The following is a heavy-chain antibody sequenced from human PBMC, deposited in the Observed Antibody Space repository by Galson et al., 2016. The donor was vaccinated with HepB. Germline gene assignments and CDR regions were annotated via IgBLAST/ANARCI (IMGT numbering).Heavy chain of an antibody. D-gene: IGHD4-23*01. CDR3: VRDHSVVPTTAYNWFDP. V-gene: IGHV3-74*01. CDR2: INSGGTIS. CDR1: GFAFSSHW. J-gene: IGHJ5*02. Sequence: SLRLSCAASGFAFSSHWMHWVRQDLGKGLVWVSRINSGGTISYYADSVKGPFTISRDNPKNTLYLQTNSLRAEDKAVHFCVRDHSVVPTTAYNWFDPWGRGTLVTVSS.